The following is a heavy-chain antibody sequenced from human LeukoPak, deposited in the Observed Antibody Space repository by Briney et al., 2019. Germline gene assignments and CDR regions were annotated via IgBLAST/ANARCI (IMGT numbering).Heavy chain of an antibody. V-gene: IGHV3-7*04. Sequence: GGSLRLSCAASGFTFSSSWMTWVRQAPGKGLEWVGSIKQDGREKYYVDSVKGRFTISRDNAKNSLHLQINCLRAEDTAVYYCARQDYGDFYWGQGSLVTVSS. D-gene: IGHD4-17*01. J-gene: IGHJ4*02. CDR2: IKQDGREK. CDR3: ARQDYGDFY. CDR1: GFTFSSSW.